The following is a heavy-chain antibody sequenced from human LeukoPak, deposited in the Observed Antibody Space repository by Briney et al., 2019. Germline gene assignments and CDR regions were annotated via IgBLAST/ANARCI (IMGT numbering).Heavy chain of an antibody. CDR1: GFTFGDYL. V-gene: IGHV3-49*03. J-gene: IGHJ4*02. Sequence: GGSLRLSCTASGFTFGDYLMSWFRQAPGKGLEWIGFISGGTTEYAASVKGRFTISRDDSTSIAYLQMNSLTTEDTAVYYCSRGSGWLSVYWGRGAQVSVSS. D-gene: IGHD6-19*01. CDR3: SRGSGWLSVY. CDR2: ISGGTT.